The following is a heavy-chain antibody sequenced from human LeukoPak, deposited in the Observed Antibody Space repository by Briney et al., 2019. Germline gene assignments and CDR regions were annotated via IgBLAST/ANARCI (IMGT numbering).Heavy chain of an antibody. Sequence: PGGSLRLSCAASGFTFNSYAMSWVRQAGGKGLEWVSSISGSGGSTYYADSVKGRFTISRDSSKNMLYLQMNILRAEDTAIYYCAKDGIDSGDPNGFDPWGQGTLVTVSS. D-gene: IGHD3-10*01. V-gene: IGHV3-23*01. CDR2: ISGSGGST. CDR1: GFTFNSYA. J-gene: IGHJ5*02. CDR3: AKDGIDSGDPNGFDP.